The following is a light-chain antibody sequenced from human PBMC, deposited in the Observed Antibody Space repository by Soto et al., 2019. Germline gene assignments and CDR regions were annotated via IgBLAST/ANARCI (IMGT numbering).Light chain of an antibody. CDR2: GAS. V-gene: IGKV1-9*01. Sequence: DIPLTQSPSFLSASVGDRVTITCRASQGISTYLAWYQQKPGKAPKLLIYGASTLQSGVPSRFSGSGSGTEFTLTISSLQPEDFTTYYCQQVNVYPQTFGPGTKVDFK. CDR3: QQVNVYPQT. J-gene: IGKJ3*01. CDR1: QGISTY.